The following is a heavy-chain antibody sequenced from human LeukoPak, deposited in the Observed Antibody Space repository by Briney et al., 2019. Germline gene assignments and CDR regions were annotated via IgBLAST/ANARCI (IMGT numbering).Heavy chain of an antibody. D-gene: IGHD5-12*01. CDR1: GYTFTSYG. V-gene: IGHV1-18*01. J-gene: IGHJ6*03. CDR3: ARSPIVATIVGIEYYYYYMDV. CDR2: ISAYNGNT. Sequence: ASVKVSCKASGYTFTSYGISWVRQAPGQGLEWMGWISAYNGNTNYAQKLQGRVTMTTDTSTSTAYMELRSLRSEDTAVYYCARSPIVATIVGIEYYYYYMDVWGKGTTVTISS.